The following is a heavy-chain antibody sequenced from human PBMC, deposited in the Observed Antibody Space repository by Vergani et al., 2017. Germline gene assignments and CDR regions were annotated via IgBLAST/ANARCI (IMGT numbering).Heavy chain of an antibody. Sequence: QVQLQESGPGLVKPSETLSLTCTVSGGSVSSGSYYWSWIRQPPGKGLEWIGYIYFSGSTNYNPSLKSRVTISVDTSKNQFSLKLSSVTAADTAVYYCARDNPGYSSGWYDYWGQGTLVTVSS. CDR2: IYFSGST. CDR1: GGSVSSGSYY. D-gene: IGHD6-19*01. V-gene: IGHV4-61*01. J-gene: IGHJ4*02. CDR3: ARDNPGYSSGWYDY.